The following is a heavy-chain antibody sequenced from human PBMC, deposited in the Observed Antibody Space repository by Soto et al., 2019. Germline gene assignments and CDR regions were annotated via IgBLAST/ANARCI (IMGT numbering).Heavy chain of an antibody. CDR1: GYTFPRYY. Sequence: ASVKVSCKASGYTFPRYYMHWVRQAPGQGLEWMGIINPSGGSTSYAQKFQGRVTMTRDTSTSTVYMELSSLRSEDTAVYYCARNPKPRVHYSSAPECFDYWGQGTLVTV. D-gene: IGHD3-22*01. J-gene: IGHJ4*02. CDR2: INPSGGST. CDR3: ARNPKPRVHYSSAPECFDY. V-gene: IGHV1-46*01.